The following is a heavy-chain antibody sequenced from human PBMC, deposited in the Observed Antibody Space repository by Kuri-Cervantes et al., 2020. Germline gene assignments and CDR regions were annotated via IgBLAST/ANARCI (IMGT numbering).Heavy chain of an antibody. CDR1: GFTSSDHY. V-gene: IGHV3-72*01. D-gene: IGHD3-16*01. Sequence: GGSLRLSCAASGFTSSDHYTDWVRQAPGKGLEWVGRTRNRANSYTTEYAASVKDRFTISRDASKTSVYLQMNSLKTEDTAVYYCTRGNIWGSSADWGQGTLVTVSS. CDR3: TRGNIWGSSAD. J-gene: IGHJ4*02. CDR2: TRNRANSYTT.